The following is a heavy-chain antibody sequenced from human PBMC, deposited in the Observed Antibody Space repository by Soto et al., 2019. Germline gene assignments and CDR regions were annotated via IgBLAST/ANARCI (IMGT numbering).Heavy chain of an antibody. CDR1: GGSISSSRCY. Sequence: QLQLQESGPGLVKASETLSLTCNVSGGSISSSRCYWAWVRQPPGKGLEWIANIIYSGSTYYNPSLPTRATFSVATSNPPCSLKLSPVTAAATPLYYCARHPTTADIDFCFDPWGQGTLVTVSS. V-gene: IGHV4-39*01. CDR2: IIYSGST. D-gene: IGHD2-2*01. CDR3: ARHPTTADIDFCFDP. J-gene: IGHJ5*02.